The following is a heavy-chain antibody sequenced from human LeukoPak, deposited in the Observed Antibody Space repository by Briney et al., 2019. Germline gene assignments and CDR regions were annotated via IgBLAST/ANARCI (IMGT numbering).Heavy chain of an antibody. Sequence: PSETLSLTCTVSGGSISSSSYYWGWIRQPPGKGLEWIGSIYYSGSTYYNPSLKSRVTISVDTSKNQFSLKLSSVTAPDTAVYYCASYYDYVWGSYRGGDYWDQGTLVTVSS. J-gene: IGHJ4*02. V-gene: IGHV4-39*01. CDR3: ASYYDYVWGSYRGGDY. CDR2: IYYSGST. CDR1: GGSISSSSYY. D-gene: IGHD3-16*02.